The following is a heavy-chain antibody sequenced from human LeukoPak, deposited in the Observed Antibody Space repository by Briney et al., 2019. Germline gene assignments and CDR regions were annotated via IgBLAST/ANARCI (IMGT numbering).Heavy chain of an antibody. J-gene: IGHJ4*02. Sequence: PSETLSLTCTVSGGSVTTYYWSWIRQPPGKGLEWIGYIYYSGSTNYNPSLKSRVTISVDTSKNQFSLKLSSVTAADTAVYYCARGSSSGYYWGQGTLVTVSS. CDR1: GGSVTTYY. V-gene: IGHV4-59*08. CDR2: IYYSGST. D-gene: IGHD3-22*01. CDR3: ARGSSSGYY.